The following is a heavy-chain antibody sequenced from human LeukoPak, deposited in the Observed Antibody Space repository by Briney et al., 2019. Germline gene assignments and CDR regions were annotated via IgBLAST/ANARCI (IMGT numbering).Heavy chain of an antibody. Sequence: PSETLSLTRTVSGGSISSYYWSWIRQPPGKGLEWIGYIYYSGSTNYNPSLKSRVTISVDTSKNQFSLKLSSVTAADTAVYYCVRESWPPGYKTRYYYYMDVWGKGTTVTVSS. D-gene: IGHD1-1*01. J-gene: IGHJ6*03. CDR3: VRESWPPGYKTRYYYYMDV. CDR2: IYYSGST. CDR1: GGSISSYY. V-gene: IGHV4-59*01.